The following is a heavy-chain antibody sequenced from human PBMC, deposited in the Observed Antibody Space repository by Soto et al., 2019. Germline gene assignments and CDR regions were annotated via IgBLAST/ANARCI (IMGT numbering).Heavy chain of an antibody. V-gene: IGHV4-59*01. CDR2: VYYTGST. Sequence: PXETLSLTCSVTGGSISGSYWSWIRQSPGKELEWLGYVYYTGSTNYSPSLRSRVSISVDTSKNEFSLRLSSVTAADTAVYFCARSVAVPGAHIDYWGQGTQVTVSS. J-gene: IGHJ4*02. CDR1: GGSISGSY. CDR3: ARSVAVPGAHIDY. D-gene: IGHD6-19*01.